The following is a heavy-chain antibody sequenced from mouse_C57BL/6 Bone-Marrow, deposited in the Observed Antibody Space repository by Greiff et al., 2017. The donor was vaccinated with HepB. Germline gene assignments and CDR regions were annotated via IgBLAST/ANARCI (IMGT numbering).Heavy chain of an antibody. D-gene: IGHD2-1*01. CDR2: INPGSGGT. CDR1: GYAFTNYL. CDR3: ARWEGNYVTRGYAMDY. J-gene: IGHJ4*01. V-gene: IGHV1-54*01. Sequence: QVQLQQSGVELVRPGTSVKVSCKASGYAFTNYLIEWVKQRPGQGLEWIGVINPGSGGTNYNEKFKGKATLTADKSSSTAYMQLSSLTSEDSAVYFCARWEGNYVTRGYAMDYWGQGTSVTVSS.